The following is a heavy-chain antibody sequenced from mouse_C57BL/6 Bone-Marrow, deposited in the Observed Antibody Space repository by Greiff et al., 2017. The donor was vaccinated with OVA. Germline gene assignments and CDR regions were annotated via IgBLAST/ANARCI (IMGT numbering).Heavy chain of an antibody. J-gene: IGHJ3*01. Sequence: QVQLKQPGAELVKPGASVKLSCKASGYTFTSYWMQWVKQRPRQGLEWIGEIDPSDSYTNYNQKFKGKATLTVDTSSSTAYMQLSSLTSEDSAVYYCARRGSSAWFAYWGQGTLVTVSA. CDR1: GYTFTSYW. D-gene: IGHD1-1*01. CDR2: IDPSDSYT. V-gene: IGHV1-50*01. CDR3: ARRGSSAWFAY.